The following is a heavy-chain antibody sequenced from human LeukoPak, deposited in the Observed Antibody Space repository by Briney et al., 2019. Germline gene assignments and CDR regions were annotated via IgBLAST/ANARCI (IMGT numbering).Heavy chain of an antibody. CDR3: ARGGVIAVAGGYFDY. V-gene: IGHV1-46*03. D-gene: IGHD6-19*01. CDR2: INPSGGST. CDR1: GCTFTSYY. J-gene: IGHJ4*02. Sequence: ASVKVSCKASGCTFTSYYMHWVRQAPGQGLEWMGIINPSGGSTSYAQKFQGRVTMTRDTSTSTVYMELSSLRSEDTAVYYCARGGVIAVAGGYFDYWGQGTLVTVSS.